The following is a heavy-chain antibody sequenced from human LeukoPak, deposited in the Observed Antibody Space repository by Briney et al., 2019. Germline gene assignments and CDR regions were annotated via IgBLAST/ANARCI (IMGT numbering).Heavy chain of an antibody. CDR3: ARDRGTFGVVDS. CDR1: GFSFPSHS. V-gene: IGHV3-48*04. D-gene: IGHD3-3*01. CDR2: IGTSSSTI. J-gene: IGHJ4*02. Sequence: GGSLRLSCAASGFSFPSHSFHWVRQSPGKGLEWVAYIGTSSSTIYQAKSVKGRYSISRDNTKNSLFLQMDSLRVEDTAVYYCARDRGTFGVVDSWGQGTLVAVSS.